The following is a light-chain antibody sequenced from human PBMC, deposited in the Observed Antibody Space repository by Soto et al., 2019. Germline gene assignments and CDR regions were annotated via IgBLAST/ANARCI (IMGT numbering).Light chain of an antibody. CDR3: TSFSSSTSLYV. J-gene: IGLJ1*01. CDR2: EVS. V-gene: IGLV2-14*01. CDR1: SSDVGSYDY. Sequence: QSVLTQPASVSGSPGQSITISCTGTSSDVGSYDYVSWYQQHPGKAPKLIIQEVSYRPSGVSNRFSGSKSGNTASLTISGLQAEDEADYYCTSFSSSTSLYVFGTGTKVTVL.